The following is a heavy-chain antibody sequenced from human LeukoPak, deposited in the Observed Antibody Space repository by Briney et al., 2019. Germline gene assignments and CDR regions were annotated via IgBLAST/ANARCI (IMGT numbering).Heavy chain of an antibody. CDR2: ISYDGSNK. CDR1: GFTFSSYG. Sequence: GGSLRLSCAASGFTFSSYGMDWVRQAPGKGLEWVALISYDGSNKYYADSVKGRFTISRGNSKNTMYLQMNSLRAEDTAVYYCAELGITMIGGVWGKGTTVTISS. D-gene: IGHD3-10*02. J-gene: IGHJ6*04. V-gene: IGHV3-30*18. CDR3: AELGITMIGGV.